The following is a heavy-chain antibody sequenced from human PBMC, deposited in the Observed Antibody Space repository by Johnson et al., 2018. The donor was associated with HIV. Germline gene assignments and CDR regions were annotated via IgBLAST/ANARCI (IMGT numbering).Heavy chain of an antibody. V-gene: IGHV3-30*02. D-gene: IGHD3-10*01. CDR1: VFMFSNYG. Sequence: QVQLVESGGGVVQPGGSLRLSCATSVFMFSNYGMHWVRQAPGKGLEWVAFIRYDGSNKYYADSVKGRFTHSRDNSKNTLYLQMNSLRFEDTAVYYCANPKTGIDAFDIWGQGTMVTVSS. CDR2: IRYDGSNK. CDR3: ANPKTGIDAFDI. J-gene: IGHJ3*02.